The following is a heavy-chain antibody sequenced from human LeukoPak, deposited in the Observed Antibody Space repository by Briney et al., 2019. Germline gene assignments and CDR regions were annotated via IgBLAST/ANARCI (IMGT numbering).Heavy chain of an antibody. CDR1: GFTFSDYY. Sequence: PGGSLRLSCAASGFTFSDYYMSWIRQAPGKGLEWVSYISSSGSTIYYADSVKGRFTISRDNAKNSLYLQMNSLRAEDTAVYFCARRRYNWNAIDYWGQGTLITVSS. CDR3: ARRRYNWNAIDY. J-gene: IGHJ4*02. V-gene: IGHV3-11*01. CDR2: ISSSGSTI. D-gene: IGHD1-20*01.